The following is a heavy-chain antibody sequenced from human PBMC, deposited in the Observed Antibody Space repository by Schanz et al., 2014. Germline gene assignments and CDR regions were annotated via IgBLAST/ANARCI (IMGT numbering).Heavy chain of an antibody. CDR1: GFTFSSYA. CDR2: ISDSGDTA. CDR3: AGDGEAAADCDY. Sequence: EVQLLESGGGLVQPGGSLRLSCAASGFTFSSYAMSWVRQAPGKGLEWVSLISDSGDTAYYADSVKGRFTISRDNFKGALYLQMSSLRAEDTAVYYCAGDGEAAADCDYWGQGTLVTVSS. J-gene: IGHJ4*02. V-gene: IGHV3-23*01. D-gene: IGHD6-13*01.